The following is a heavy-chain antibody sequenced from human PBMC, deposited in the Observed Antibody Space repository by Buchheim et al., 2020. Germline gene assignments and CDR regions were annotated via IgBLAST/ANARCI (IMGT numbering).Heavy chain of an antibody. V-gene: IGHV3-23*01. CDR2: IGVSGDST. CDR3: AKNVGSGIAARLDY. Sequence: EVQLLESGGVLVQPGGSLRLSCAASGFTFNSYVMTWVRQAPGQGLEWVSTIGVSGDSTYYADSVQGRFTISRDNSKNTPNLEMNSLRAEDTAVYYCAKNVGSGIAARLDYWGKGTL. CDR1: GFTFNSYV. J-gene: IGHJ4*02. D-gene: IGHD6-25*01.